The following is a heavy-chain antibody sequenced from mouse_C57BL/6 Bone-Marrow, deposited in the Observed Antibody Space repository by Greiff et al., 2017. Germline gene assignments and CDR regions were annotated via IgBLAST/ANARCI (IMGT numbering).Heavy chain of an antibody. J-gene: IGHJ4*01. V-gene: IGHV1-19*01. CDR3: AGSYGNYGDYAMDY. D-gene: IGHD2-1*01. CDR1: GYTFTDYY. CDR2: INPYNGGT. Sequence: VQLKESGPVLVKPGASVKMSCKASGYTFTDYYMNWVKQSHGKSLEWIGVINPYNGGTSYNQKFKGKATLTVDKSSSTAYMELNSLTSEDSAVYYCAGSYGNYGDYAMDYWGQGTSVTVSS.